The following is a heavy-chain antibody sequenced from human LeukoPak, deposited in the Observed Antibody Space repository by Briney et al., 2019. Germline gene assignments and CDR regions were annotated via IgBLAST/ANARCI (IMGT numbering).Heavy chain of an antibody. J-gene: IGHJ4*01. CDR2: VSGSGDST. V-gene: IGHV3-23*01. CDR3: AKTLTMILVPRGGFDY. D-gene: IGHD3-22*01. CDR1: GFTFSSYA. Sequence: GGSLRLSCAASGFTFSSYAMSWVRQAPGKGLEWVSGVSGSGDSTYYADSVKGRFTISRDNSKNTLYLQMNSLRAEDTAVYYCAKTLTMILVPRGGFDYWGQGTLVTVSS.